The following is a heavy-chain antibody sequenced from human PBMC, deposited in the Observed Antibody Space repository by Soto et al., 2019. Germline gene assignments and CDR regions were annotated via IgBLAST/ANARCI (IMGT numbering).Heavy chain of an antibody. J-gene: IGHJ3*02. CDR1: GYTFTNYG. CDR2: ISAYNGNT. V-gene: IGHV1-18*01. CDR3: ARDRAMIVVAHDAFDI. Sequence: ASVKVSCTASGYTFTNYGISWVRQAPGQGLEWMGWISAYNGNTNYAQKLQGRVTMTTDTSTSTAYMELRSLRSDDTAVYYCARDRAMIVVAHDAFDIWGQGTMVTVSS. D-gene: IGHD3-22*01.